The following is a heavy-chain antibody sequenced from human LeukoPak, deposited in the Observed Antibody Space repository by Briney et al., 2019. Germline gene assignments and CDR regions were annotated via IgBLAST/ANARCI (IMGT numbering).Heavy chain of an antibody. V-gene: IGHV3-21*01. CDR3: ARDTAMVTHYFDY. CDR1: GFTFSSYS. Sequence: GGSLRLSCAASGFTFSSYSMNWVRQAPGKGLEWVSSISSSSSYIYYADSVKGRFTISRDNAKNSLYLQMNSLRAEDTAVYYRARDTAMVTHYFDYWGQGTLVTVSS. D-gene: IGHD5-18*01. CDR2: ISSSSSYI. J-gene: IGHJ4*02.